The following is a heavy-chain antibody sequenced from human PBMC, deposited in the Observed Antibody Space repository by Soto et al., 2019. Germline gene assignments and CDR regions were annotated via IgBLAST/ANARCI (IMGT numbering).Heavy chain of an antibody. CDR2: FYYSGST. J-gene: IGHJ4*02. CDR3: ARIYSGYDGFDY. CDR1: GGSISSYY. V-gene: IGHV4-59*08. Sequence: SETLSLTCTVSGGSISSYYWSWIRQPPGKGLECIGYFYYSGSTNYNPSLRSRVTISVDTSKNQFSLKLSSVTAADTAVYYCARIYSGYDGFDYWGQGTLVTVSS. D-gene: IGHD5-12*01.